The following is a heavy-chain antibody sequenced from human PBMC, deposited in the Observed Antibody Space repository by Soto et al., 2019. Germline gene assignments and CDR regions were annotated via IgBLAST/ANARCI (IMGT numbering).Heavy chain of an antibody. CDR3: AKEKVAARNLDY. CDR2: ISYDGSNK. CDR1: GFTFSSYG. V-gene: IGHV3-30*18. D-gene: IGHD6-6*01. Sequence: AGGSLRLSCAASGFTFSSYGMHWVRQAPGKGLEWVAVISYDGSNKYYADSVKGRFTISRDNSKNTLYLQMNSLRAEDTAVYYCAKEKVAARNLDYWGQGTLVTVSS. J-gene: IGHJ4*02.